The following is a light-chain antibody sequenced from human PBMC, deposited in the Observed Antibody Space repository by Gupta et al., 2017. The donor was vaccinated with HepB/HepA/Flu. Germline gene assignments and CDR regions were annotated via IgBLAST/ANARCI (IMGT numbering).Light chain of an antibody. Sequence: DVVLTQSPLSLAVTPGQPASISCSSSQSLVQSDGNTYFNWYHQGPGQPPRRLIYKGSSRDSGVPDRFSGSGSGTDFTLKISSVEAEDVGVYFCRQDSHWPHTFGQGTKMEIK. V-gene: IGKV2-30*02. CDR3: RQDSHWPHT. J-gene: IGKJ2*01. CDR1: QSLVQSDGNTY. CDR2: KGS.